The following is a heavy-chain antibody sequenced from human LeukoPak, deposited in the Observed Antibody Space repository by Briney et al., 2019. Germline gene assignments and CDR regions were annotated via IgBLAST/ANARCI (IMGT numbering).Heavy chain of an antibody. CDR2: INNDGSST. V-gene: IGHV3-74*01. D-gene: IGHD3-10*01. Sequence: GSLRLSCAASGFTVSSNYMSWVRQAPGKGLVWVSLINNDGSSTAYADSVKGRFTISRDNAKNTLYLQMNSLRAEDTAVYYCARESELLWFDYWGQGTLVTVSS. CDR3: ARESELLWFDY. CDR1: GFTVSSNY. J-gene: IGHJ4*02.